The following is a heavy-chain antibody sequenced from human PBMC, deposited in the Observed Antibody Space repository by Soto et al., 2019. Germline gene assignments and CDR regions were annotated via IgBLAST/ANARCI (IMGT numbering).Heavy chain of an antibody. CDR3: ASGVLYSSGPMFDY. CDR1: GCSISSGGYY. D-gene: IGHD6-25*01. V-gene: IGHV4-61*08. Sequence: SETLSLTCTVSGCSISSGGYYWSWIRQHPGKGLEWIGYIYYSGSTNYNPSLKSRVTISVDTSKNQFSLKLSSVTAADTAVYYCASGVLYSSGPMFDYWGQGTLVTVS. J-gene: IGHJ4*02. CDR2: IYYSGST.